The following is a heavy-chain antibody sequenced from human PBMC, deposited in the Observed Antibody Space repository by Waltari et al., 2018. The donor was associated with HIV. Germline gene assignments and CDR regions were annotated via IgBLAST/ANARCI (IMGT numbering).Heavy chain of an antibody. CDR2: ISSSSTFI. CDR1: GLTLSSYS. J-gene: IGHJ4*02. V-gene: IGHV3-21*01. Sequence: EVQLVESGGGLVKPGGCLRLSCAASGLTLSSYSMTWVRQDPGKGLEFSSSISSSSTFIYTPDSVKGRCTIARNNAKNSLYLQMNSLRAEDTAVYYCARDRQGTVTKDFDYWGQGTLVTVSS. CDR3: ARDRQGTVTKDFDY. D-gene: IGHD4-17*01.